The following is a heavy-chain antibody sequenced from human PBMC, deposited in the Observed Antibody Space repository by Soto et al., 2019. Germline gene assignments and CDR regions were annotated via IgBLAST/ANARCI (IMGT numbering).Heavy chain of an antibody. CDR1: GYTFTGYY. J-gene: IGHJ4*02. CDR3: AGVTNYGLLFDY. D-gene: IGHD4-17*01. CDR2: INPNSGDT. V-gene: IGHV1-2*04. Sequence: GASVKVSCKASGYTFTGYYMHWVRQAPGQGLEWMGWINPNSGDTNYAQKFQGWVTMTRDTSISTAYMELSRLRSDDTAVYYCAGVTNYGLLFDYWGQGTLVTVSS.